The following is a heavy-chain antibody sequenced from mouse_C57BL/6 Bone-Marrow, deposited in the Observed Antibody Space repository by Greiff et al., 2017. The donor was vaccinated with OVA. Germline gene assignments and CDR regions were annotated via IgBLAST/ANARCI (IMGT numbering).Heavy chain of an antibody. CDR2: ISSGSSTI. J-gene: IGHJ4*01. V-gene: IGHV5-17*01. CDR3: AVDSSGPLAMDY. D-gene: IGHD3-2*02. Sequence: EVMLVESGGGLVKPGGSLKLSCAASGFTFSDYGMHWVRQAPEKGLEWVAYISSGSSTIYYADTVKGRFTISRDNAKNTLFLQMTSLRSEDTAMYYCAVDSSGPLAMDYWGQGTAVTVSS. CDR1: GFTFSDYG.